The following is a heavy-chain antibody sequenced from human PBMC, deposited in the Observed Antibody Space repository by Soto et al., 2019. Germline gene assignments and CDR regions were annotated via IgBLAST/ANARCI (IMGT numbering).Heavy chain of an antibody. D-gene: IGHD2-2*01. CDR3: AKSRCSTSSCAIYYFDY. J-gene: IGHJ4*02. Sequence: EVQLLESGGGLVQPGESLRLSCAASGFTFSRYAMSWVRQAPGKGLEWVSAISGSATSTYYADSVKGRFTISRDNSKNTLYLRMNSLRAEDTAVYYCAKSRCSTSSCAIYYFDYWGQGTLVTVSS. V-gene: IGHV3-23*01. CDR1: GFTFSRYA. CDR2: ISGSATST.